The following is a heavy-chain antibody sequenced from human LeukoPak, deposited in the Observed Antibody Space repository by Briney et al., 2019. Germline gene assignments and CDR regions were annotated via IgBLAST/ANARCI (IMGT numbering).Heavy chain of an antibody. J-gene: IGHJ4*02. CDR2: IYYSGST. D-gene: IGHD6-19*01. CDR1: GGSISSGDYY. CDR3: AREGRIAVAGLFDY. Sequence: SETLSLTCTVSGGSISSGDYYWSWIRQPPGKGLEWIGYIYYSGSTYYNPSLKSRVTISVDTSKTQFSLKLSSVTAADTAVYYCAREGRIAVAGLFDYWGQGTLVTVSS. V-gene: IGHV4-30-4*08.